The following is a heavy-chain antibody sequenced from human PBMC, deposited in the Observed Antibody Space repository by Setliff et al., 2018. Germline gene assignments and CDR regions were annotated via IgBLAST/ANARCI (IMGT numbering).Heavy chain of an antibody. CDR3: ARAAGYSSSWYHYYYGMDV. V-gene: IGHV4-59*11. J-gene: IGHJ6*02. Sequence: SLTCTVSGGSISSHYWSWIRQPPGKGLEWIGYIYYSGSTNYNPSLKSRVTISVDTSKNQFSLKLSSVTAADTAVYYCARAAGYSSSWYHYYYGMDVWGQGTTVTVSS. D-gene: IGHD6-13*01. CDR1: GGSISSHY. CDR2: IYYSGST.